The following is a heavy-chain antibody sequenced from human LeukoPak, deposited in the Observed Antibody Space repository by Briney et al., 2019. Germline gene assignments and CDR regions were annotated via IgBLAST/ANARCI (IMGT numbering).Heavy chain of an antibody. V-gene: IGHV5-51*01. CDR1: GYSFTSYW. CDR3: ASRDGPLCSGGSCPFDY. CDR2: IYPGDSDT. J-gene: IGHJ4*02. Sequence: GESLKISCKGSGYSFTSYWIGWVRQMPGKGLEWMGIIYPGDSDTRYSPSFQGQVTISADKSICTAYLQWSSLKASDTAMYYCASRDGPLCSGGSCPFDYWGQGTLVTVSS. D-gene: IGHD2-15*01.